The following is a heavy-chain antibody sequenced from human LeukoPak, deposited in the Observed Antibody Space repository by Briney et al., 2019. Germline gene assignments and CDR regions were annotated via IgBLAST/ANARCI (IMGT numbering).Heavy chain of an antibody. V-gene: IGHV1-18*01. CDR3: ARNGQQVRYFQH. Sequence: RASVKVSCKASGYTFTSYGISWVRQAPGQGLEWMGWISAYNGNTNYAQKLQGRVNMTRNTSISTAYMELSSLRSEDTAVYYCARNGQQVRYFQHWGQGTLVTVSS. CDR2: ISAYNGNT. J-gene: IGHJ1*01. D-gene: IGHD6-13*01. CDR1: GYTFTSYG.